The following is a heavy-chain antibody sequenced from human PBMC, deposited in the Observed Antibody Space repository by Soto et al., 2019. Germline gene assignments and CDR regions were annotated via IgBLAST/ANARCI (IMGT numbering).Heavy chain of an antibody. V-gene: IGHV1-18*04. J-gene: IGHJ5*02. D-gene: IGHD1-1*01. Sequence: QVQLVQSGAEVKKPGATVKVSCKASGYTFTTYGINWVRQAPGQGLEWMGWVSPYNGDTTYAQKVQGRVTMTTDTSTTTAYLELRSLRSDDTAVYYCARTTGTGFRFDPWGQGTLVTVSS. CDR2: VSPYNGDT. CDR1: GYTFTTYG. CDR3: ARTTGTGFRFDP.